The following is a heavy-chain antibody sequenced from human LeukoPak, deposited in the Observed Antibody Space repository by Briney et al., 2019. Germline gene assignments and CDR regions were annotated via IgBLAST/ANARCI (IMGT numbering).Heavy chain of an antibody. J-gene: IGHJ4*02. CDR3: ARHAEIVVVPAAQRGFDY. V-gene: IGHV4-39*01. D-gene: IGHD2-2*01. CDR2: IYYSGST. CDR1: GGSISSSSYY. Sequence: SETLSLTCTVSGGSISSSSYYWGWIRQPPGKGLEWIGSIYYSGSTYYNPSLKSRVTISVDTSKNQFSLKLSSVTAADTAVYYCARHAEIVVVPAAQRGFDYWGQGTLVTVSS.